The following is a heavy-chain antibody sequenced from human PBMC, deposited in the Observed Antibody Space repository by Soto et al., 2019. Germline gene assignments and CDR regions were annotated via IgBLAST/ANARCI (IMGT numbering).Heavy chain of an antibody. J-gene: IGHJ5*02. V-gene: IGHV4-4*07. CDR3: ARDQGVAAAGITWFDP. Sequence: PSETLSLTCPVSGGSMNSYHWSWIRQPAGKGLEWIGHIHSSGSTNYNPSLKSRVTMSVDTSKNQFSLRLMSVTAADTAVYYCARDQGVAAAGITWFDPWGQGSLVTVSS. CDR1: GGSMNSYH. CDR2: IHSSGST. D-gene: IGHD6-13*01.